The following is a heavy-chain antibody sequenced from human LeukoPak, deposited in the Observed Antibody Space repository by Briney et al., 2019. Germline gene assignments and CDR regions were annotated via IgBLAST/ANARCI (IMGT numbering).Heavy chain of an antibody. Sequence: SETLSLTCTVSGYSISSGYYWGWIRQPPGKGLEWIGSIYHSGSTYYNPSLKSRVTISVDTSKNQFSLKLSSVTAADTAVYYCASWVITPRWDYWGQGTLVTVSS. CDR2: IYHSGST. J-gene: IGHJ4*02. CDR3: ASWVITPRWDY. D-gene: IGHD1-14*01. CDR1: GYSISSGYY. V-gene: IGHV4-38-2*02.